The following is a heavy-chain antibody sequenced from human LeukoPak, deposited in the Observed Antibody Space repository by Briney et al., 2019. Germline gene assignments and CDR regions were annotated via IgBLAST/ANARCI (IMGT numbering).Heavy chain of an antibody. Sequence: SETLSLTCAVYGGSFSGYYWSWIRQPPGKGLEWIGEINHSGSTNYNPSLKSRVTISVDTSKNQFSLKLSSVTAADTAVYYCARTAAGMQQQTNAFDIWGQGTMVTVSS. CDR1: GGSFSGYY. D-gene: IGHD6-13*01. V-gene: IGHV4-34*01. J-gene: IGHJ3*02. CDR2: INHSGST. CDR3: ARTAAGMQQQTNAFDI.